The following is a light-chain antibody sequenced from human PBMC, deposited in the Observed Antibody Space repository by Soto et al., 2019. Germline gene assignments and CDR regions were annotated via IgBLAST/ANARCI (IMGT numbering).Light chain of an antibody. CDR3: QQRRSWPPTIT. CDR1: QSVSTY. J-gene: IGKJ5*01. Sequence: IELTHSPATLSLSPWERATHSCRASQSVSTYLAWYQQRPGQAPRLLIYDASYRATDIPPRFSGSGSGTDFTLTISSLEPEDFAVYYCQQRRSWPPTITFGQGTRLENK. CDR2: DAS. V-gene: IGKV3-11*01.